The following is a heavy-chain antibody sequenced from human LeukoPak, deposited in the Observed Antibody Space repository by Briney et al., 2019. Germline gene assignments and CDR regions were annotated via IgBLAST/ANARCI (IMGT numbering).Heavy chain of an antibody. D-gene: IGHD3-9*01. V-gene: IGHV4-31*03. Sequence: SQTLSLTCTVSGGSIGSGGYYWSWIRQHPGKGLEWIGYIYYSGSTYYNPSLKSRVTISVDTSKNQFSLKLSSVTAADTAVYYCASYYDILTGYYPGPAFDIWGQGTMVTVSS. CDR1: GGSIGSGGYY. CDR3: ASYYDILTGYYPGPAFDI. J-gene: IGHJ3*02. CDR2: IYYSGST.